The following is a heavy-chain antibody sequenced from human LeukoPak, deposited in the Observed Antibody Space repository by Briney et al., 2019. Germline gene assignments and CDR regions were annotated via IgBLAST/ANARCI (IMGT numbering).Heavy chain of an antibody. J-gene: IGHJ3*02. CDR2: ICGSGGST. D-gene: IGHD6-19*01. CDR1: GFTFSSYA. CDR3: GKSPSVAGRGAFDI. V-gene: IGHV3-23*01. Sequence: GGSLRLSCAASGFTFSSYAMSWVRQAPEKGLEWVSAICGSGGSTYYADSVKGRFTISRDNSKNTLYLQMNSLRAEDTAVYYCGKSPSVAGRGAFDISGPGTIVTASS.